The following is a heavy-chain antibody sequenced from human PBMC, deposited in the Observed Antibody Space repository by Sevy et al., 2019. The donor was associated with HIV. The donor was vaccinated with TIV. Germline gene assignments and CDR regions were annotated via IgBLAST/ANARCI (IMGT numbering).Heavy chain of an antibody. V-gene: IGHV3-23*01. CDR2: ISGSGGST. J-gene: IGHJ4*02. CDR1: GFTFSSYA. CDR3: AKDVVVVAAKFYYFDY. Sequence: GGSLRLSCAASGFTFSSYAMSWVRQAPGKGLEWVSAISGSGGSTYYADSVKGRFTISRDNSKNTLYLQMNSLRAEDTAVYDCAKDVVVVAAKFYYFDYWGQGTLVTVSS. D-gene: IGHD2-15*01.